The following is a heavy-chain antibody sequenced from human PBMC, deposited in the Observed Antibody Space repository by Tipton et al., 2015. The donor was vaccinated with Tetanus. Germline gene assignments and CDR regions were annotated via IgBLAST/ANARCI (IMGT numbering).Heavy chain of an antibody. CDR2: IYYSGST. V-gene: IGHV4-39*01. D-gene: IGHD6-19*01. CDR3: ARIPKRRIAVAGIKVPAQTMDV. J-gene: IGHJ6*02. Sequence: TLSLTCTVSGGSISSSSYYWGWIRQPPGKGLEWIGSIYYSGSTYYNPSLKSRVTISVDTSKNQFSLKLSSVTAADTAVYYCARIPKRRIAVAGIKVPAQTMDVWGQGTTVTVSS. CDR1: GGSISSSSYY.